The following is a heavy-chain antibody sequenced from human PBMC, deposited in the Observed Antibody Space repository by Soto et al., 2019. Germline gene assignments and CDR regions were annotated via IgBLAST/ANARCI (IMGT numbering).Heavy chain of an antibody. Sequence: QITLKESGPTLVKPTQTFTLACAFSGFSLSTSGMGVGWIRQPPGKALEWLALIYWDDDKRYSPSLKSRLTIPTDTSKNHVVLTMTNMDPVDTATYYCAHYSSPSSFDYWGQGTLVTVSS. D-gene: IGHD6-13*01. CDR3: AHYSSPSSFDY. J-gene: IGHJ4*02. CDR1: GFSLSTSGMG. CDR2: IYWDDDK. V-gene: IGHV2-5*02.